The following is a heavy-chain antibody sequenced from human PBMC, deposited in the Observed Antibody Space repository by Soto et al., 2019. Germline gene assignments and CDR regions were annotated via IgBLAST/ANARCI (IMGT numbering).Heavy chain of an antibody. CDR3: AQSAYGSGSYYEGFFDY. CDR1: GFTFSSYW. V-gene: IGHV3-74*01. D-gene: IGHD3-10*01. J-gene: IGHJ4*02. CDR2: INSDGSST. Sequence: GGSLRLSCAASGFTFSSYWMHWVRQAPGKGLVWVSRINSDGSSTSYADSVKGRFTISRDNAKNTLYLQMNSLRAEDTAVYYCAQSAYGSGSYYEGFFDYWGQGTLVTVSS.